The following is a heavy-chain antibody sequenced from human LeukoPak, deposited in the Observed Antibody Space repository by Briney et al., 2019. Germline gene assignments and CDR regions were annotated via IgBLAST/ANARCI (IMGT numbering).Heavy chain of an antibody. CDR2: VSGDGETV. CDR3: ARTYGYYYYFLHV. CDR1: GFAFSDNH. V-gene: IGHV3-11*01. Sequence: GGSLRLSCAASGFAFSDNHMTWVRQAPGPGLEWISYVSGDGETVYVADSVKGRFSVSRDNAKSSLYLQMDRLRVDDTAVYYCARTYGYYYYFLHVWGKGTTVIVS. J-gene: IGHJ6*03. D-gene: IGHD3-10*01.